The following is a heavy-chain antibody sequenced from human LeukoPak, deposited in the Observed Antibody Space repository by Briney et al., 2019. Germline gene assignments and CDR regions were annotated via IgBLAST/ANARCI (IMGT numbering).Heavy chain of an antibody. Sequence: ASVTVSFKASVYTFTSYDINWVRQATGQGLEWMGWMNPNSGNTGYAQKFQGRVTMTRNTSISTAYMELSSLRSEDTAVYYCARAKDIAGGPDYWGQGTLVTVSS. CDR3: ARAKDIAGGPDY. V-gene: IGHV1-8*01. CDR2: MNPNSGNT. D-gene: IGHD5-12*01. CDR1: VYTFTSYD. J-gene: IGHJ4*02.